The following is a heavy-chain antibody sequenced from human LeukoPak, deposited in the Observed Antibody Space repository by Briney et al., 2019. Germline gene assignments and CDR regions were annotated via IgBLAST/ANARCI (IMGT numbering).Heavy chain of an antibody. CDR1: GGTFSSYA. CDR3: ARGSERFGELFAY. D-gene: IGHD3-10*01. V-gene: IGHV1-69*05. CDR2: IIPIFGTA. Sequence: ASVKVSCKASGGTFSSYAISWVRQAPGQGLEWMGRIIPIFGTASYAQKFQGRVTITTDESTSTAYMELSSLRSEDTAVYYCARGSERFGELFAYWGQGTLVTVSS. J-gene: IGHJ4*02.